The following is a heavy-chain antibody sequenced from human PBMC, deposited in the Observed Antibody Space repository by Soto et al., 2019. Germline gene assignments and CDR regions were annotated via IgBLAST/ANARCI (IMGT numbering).Heavy chain of an antibody. Sequence: QVQLVQSRAEVKKPGASVKVSCKASGYNFMRYGFTWVRQAPGQGLEWMGWINVDNGETKYPQKIQGRVTMTTDTSTSTVYMELRSLTSDDTAVYYCARWISGGYSDWFDPWGHGTLVTVSS. D-gene: IGHD1-26*01. V-gene: IGHV1-18*04. CDR2: INVDNGET. CDR1: GYNFMRYG. J-gene: IGHJ5*02. CDR3: ARWISGGYSDWFDP.